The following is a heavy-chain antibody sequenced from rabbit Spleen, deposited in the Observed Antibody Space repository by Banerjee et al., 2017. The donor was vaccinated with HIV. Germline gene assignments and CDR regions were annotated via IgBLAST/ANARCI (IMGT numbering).Heavy chain of an antibody. CDR3: ARDAGTSFSTYGMDL. V-gene: IGHV1S47*01. CDR1: GFDFSNYG. Sequence: QEQLVESGGGLVQPGGSLKLSCKASGFDFSNYGMTWVRQAPGKGLEWIGYIEPIFGNTYYANWVNGRFTISSHNAQNTLYLQLSSLTAADTATYFCARDAGTSFSTYGMDLWGPGTLVTVS. D-gene: IGHD8-1*01. J-gene: IGHJ6*01. CDR2: IEPIFGNT.